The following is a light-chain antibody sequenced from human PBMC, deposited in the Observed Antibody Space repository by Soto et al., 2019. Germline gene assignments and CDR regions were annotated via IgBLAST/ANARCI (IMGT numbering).Light chain of an antibody. Sequence: DIQMTQSPSTLSASVGDRVTITCRASQSISNWLAWYQQKPGKAPRFLIYQAYSLESGVPSRFSGSGSGTEFTFTISNLQPDDFATYYCQQYNDSFRYTFGQGTRLEIK. J-gene: IGKJ5*01. CDR1: QSISNW. CDR3: QQYNDSFRYT. CDR2: QAY. V-gene: IGKV1-5*03.